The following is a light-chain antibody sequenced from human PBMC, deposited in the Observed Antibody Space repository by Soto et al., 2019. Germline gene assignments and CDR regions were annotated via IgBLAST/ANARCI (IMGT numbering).Light chain of an antibody. V-gene: IGKV3-15*01. J-gene: IGKJ2*01. CDR3: QQSNNWPYT. CDR2: GAS. CDR1: QSVSEN. Sequence: EVVMTQSPATLSVSPGERATLSCRASQSVSENLAWYQQKPGQAPRLLIYGASTRATGIPARFSGSGSGTEFTLTISRLQSEDFAVYYCQQSNNWPYTFGQGTKLDIK.